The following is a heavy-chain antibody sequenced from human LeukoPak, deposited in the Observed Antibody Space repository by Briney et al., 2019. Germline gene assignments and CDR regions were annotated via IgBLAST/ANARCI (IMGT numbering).Heavy chain of an antibody. J-gene: IGHJ4*02. CDR2: IYYSGST. V-gene: IGHV4-39*07. CDR1: GGSISSSSYY. D-gene: IGHD5-12*01. Sequence: PSETLSLTCTVSGGSISSSSYYWGWIRQPPGKGLEWIGSIYYSGSTYYNPSLKSRVTISVDTSKNQFSLKLSSVTAADTAVYYCARDQYSGYAGFDYWGQGTLVTVSS. CDR3: ARDQYSGYAGFDY.